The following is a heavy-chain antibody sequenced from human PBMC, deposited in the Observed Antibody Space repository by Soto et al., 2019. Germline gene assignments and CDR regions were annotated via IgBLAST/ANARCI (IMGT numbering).Heavy chain of an antibody. CDR1: ADSISSGDYY. D-gene: IGHD2-21*02. CDR2: IYYSGTT. Sequence: QVQLQESGPGLVKPSQTLSLTCTVSADSISSGDYYWSWIRQPPGKGLEWIGYIYYSGTTYYNPSIKSRVTSSVDTSKNQFSLKLRSVTAADTAVYYCARSHIVVVTAIRSEGGWFDPWGQGTLVTVSS. CDR3: ARSHIVVVTAIRSEGGWFDP. V-gene: IGHV4-30-4*01. J-gene: IGHJ5*02.